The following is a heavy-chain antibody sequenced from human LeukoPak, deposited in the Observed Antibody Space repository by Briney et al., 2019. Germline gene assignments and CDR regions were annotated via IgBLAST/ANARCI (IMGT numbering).Heavy chain of an antibody. Sequence: ASVKVSCKASGYTFTGYYMHWVRQAPGQGLEWMGWINPNSGGTNYAQKFQGGVTMTRDTSISTAYMELSRLRSDDTAVYYCARFVGGATAFDYWGQGTLVTVSS. V-gene: IGHV1-2*02. J-gene: IGHJ4*02. CDR3: ARFVGGATAFDY. CDR2: INPNSGGT. CDR1: GYTFTGYY. D-gene: IGHD1-26*01.